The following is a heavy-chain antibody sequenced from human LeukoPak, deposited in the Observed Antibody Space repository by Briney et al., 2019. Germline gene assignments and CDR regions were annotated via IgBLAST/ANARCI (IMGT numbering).Heavy chain of an antibody. CDR1: GGSISDIIYS. CDR3: ARYQGYDFWSGYSAPYFDY. D-gene: IGHD3-3*01. Sequence: PSETLSLTCAVSGGSISDIIYSWSWIRQPPGKGLEWIGSIYHSGDTYYNPSLKSRVTISLDRSKNHFSLNVNSVTAADTAVYYCARYQGYDFWSGYSAPYFDYWGQGTLVTVSS. CDR2: IYHSGDT. J-gene: IGHJ4*02. V-gene: IGHV4-30-2*01.